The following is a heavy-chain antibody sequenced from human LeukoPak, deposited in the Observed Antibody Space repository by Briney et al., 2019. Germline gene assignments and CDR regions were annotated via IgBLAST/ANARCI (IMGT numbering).Heavy chain of an antibody. Sequence: PGGSLRLSCAASGFTFSNYAMSWVRQAPGKGLEWVGNIKPDGSEKYYVDSVKGRFTISRDNAKNSLFLQMSSLRVEDTAIYYCARDYVWGSSESDYWGQGTLVTVSS. CDR3: ARDYVWGSSESDY. J-gene: IGHJ4*02. D-gene: IGHD7-27*01. CDR1: GFTFSNYA. CDR2: IKPDGSEK. V-gene: IGHV3-7*01.